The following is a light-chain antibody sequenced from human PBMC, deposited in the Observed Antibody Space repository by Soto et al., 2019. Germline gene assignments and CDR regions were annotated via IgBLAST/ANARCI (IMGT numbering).Light chain of an antibody. CDR1: HSLLGQ. CDR2: DAY. Sequence: EVVLTQSTVTLSLSPGARATLSCRASHSLLGQLAWHQQKHGPAPRLLIYDAYNSATAIPPRFSGSGSGKDFTLTSSSLEPEDSVVYYCQHSHMSPFTFGQGTRLEIK. CDR3: QHSHMSPFT. J-gene: IGKJ5*01. V-gene: IGKV3-11*01.